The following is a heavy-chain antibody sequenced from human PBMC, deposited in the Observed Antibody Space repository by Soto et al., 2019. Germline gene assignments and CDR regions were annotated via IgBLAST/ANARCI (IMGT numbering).Heavy chain of an antibody. D-gene: IGHD6-6*01. CDR1: GYSFTSYW. J-gene: IGHJ6*02. CDR2: IYPGDSDT. CDR3: ARPSYSSSRYYGMDV. Sequence: HGESLKISCKGSGYSFTSYWIGWVRQMPGKGLEWMGIIYPGDSDTRYSPSFEGQVTISADKSITTAYLQWSSLKASDTAMYYCARPSYSSSRYYGMDVWGQGTTVTVS. V-gene: IGHV5-51*01.